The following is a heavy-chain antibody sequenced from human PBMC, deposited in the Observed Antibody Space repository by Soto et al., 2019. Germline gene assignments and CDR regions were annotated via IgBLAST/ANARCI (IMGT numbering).Heavy chain of an antibody. J-gene: IGHJ4*02. CDR3: ARVCAAKYDX. CDR2: INPSGDST. Sequence: ASVKVSCNASGYPFPNYYIHWVRQAPGLGLEWMGIINPSGDSTNHAQKFQGRVTMTRETSTSTVYMELSSLTTDGTAVYYCARVCAAKYDXWGQGTLVTVSX. D-gene: IGHD5-18*01. V-gene: IGHV1-46*01. CDR1: GYPFPNYY.